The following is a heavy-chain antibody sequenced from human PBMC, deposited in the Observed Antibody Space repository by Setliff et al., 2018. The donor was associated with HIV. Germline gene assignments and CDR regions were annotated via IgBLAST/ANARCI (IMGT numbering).Heavy chain of an antibody. J-gene: IGHJ6*03. V-gene: IGHV4-39*07. CDR2: IYYTGST. Sequence: SETLSLTCTVSGASISSSSHHWAWIRQPPGKGLEYIGNIYYTGSTHHNPSLESRVATSVDTSKNQFSLKLSSVTAADTAVYYCARGRKRDGYNFYYYYMDVWDKGTTVTVSS. CDR1: GASISSSSHH. CDR3: ARGRKRDGYNFYYYYMDV. D-gene: IGHD5-12*01.